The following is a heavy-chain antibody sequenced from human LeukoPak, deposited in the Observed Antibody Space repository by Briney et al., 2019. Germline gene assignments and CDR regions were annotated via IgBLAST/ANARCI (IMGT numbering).Heavy chain of an antibody. CDR1: GFTFSSYA. Sequence: GESLRLSCAASGFTFSSYAMSWVRQAPGKGLEWVSAISGSGGSTYYADSVKGRFTISRDNSKNTLYLQMNSLRAEDTAVYYCAKGDDSSGYPITLFDYWGQGTLVTVSS. J-gene: IGHJ4*02. CDR2: ISGSGGST. CDR3: AKGDDSSGYPITLFDY. D-gene: IGHD3-22*01. V-gene: IGHV3-23*01.